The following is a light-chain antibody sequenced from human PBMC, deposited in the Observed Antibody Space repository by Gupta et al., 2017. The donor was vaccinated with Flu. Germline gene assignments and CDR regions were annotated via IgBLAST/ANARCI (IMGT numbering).Light chain of an antibody. CDR2: LGS. J-gene: IGKJ4*01. V-gene: IGKV2-28*01. CDR1: QSPLHSNGYNY. Sequence: DIVMTQSPPSLPVTPGEPASISCRSSQSPLHSNGYNYLDWYLQKPGQSPQLLIYLGSNRASGVPDRFSGSGSGTDFTLKISRVEAEDVGVYYCRQALQTPLTFGGGTKVEIK. CDR3: RQALQTPLT.